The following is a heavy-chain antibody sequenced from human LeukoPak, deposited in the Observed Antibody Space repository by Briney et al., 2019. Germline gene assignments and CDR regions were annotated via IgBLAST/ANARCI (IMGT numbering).Heavy chain of an antibody. Sequence: GGSLRLSCAASGFTFSNYNMNWVRQAPGKGLEWVSSISGSGRYTYYADSVKGRFTISRDNAKNSLFLQMNSLRAEDTAVYYCARVTASGWYPWGQGTLVTVSS. CDR1: GFTFSNYN. D-gene: IGHD6-19*01. CDR3: ARVTASGWYP. CDR2: ISGSGRYT. J-gene: IGHJ5*02. V-gene: IGHV3-21*01.